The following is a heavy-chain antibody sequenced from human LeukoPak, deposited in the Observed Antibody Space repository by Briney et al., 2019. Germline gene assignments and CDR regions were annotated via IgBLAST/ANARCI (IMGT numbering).Heavy chain of an antibody. Sequence: GGSLRLSCAGSGYSFRSHSMNWVRQAPGKGLEWVSSISSISHYIYYADPVKGRFTISRDNAKNSLYLQMSSLRAEDTALYYCTRDYYDSSGLPFDYWGQGTLVTVSS. J-gene: IGHJ4*02. CDR3: TRDYYDSSGLPFDY. D-gene: IGHD3-22*01. CDR2: ISSISHYI. V-gene: IGHV3-21*01. CDR1: GYSFRSHS.